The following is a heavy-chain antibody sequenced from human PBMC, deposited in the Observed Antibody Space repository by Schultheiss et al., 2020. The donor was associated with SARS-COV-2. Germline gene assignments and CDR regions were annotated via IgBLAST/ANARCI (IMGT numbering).Heavy chain of an antibody. CDR1: GFTFSGSA. V-gene: IGHV3-73*01. Sequence: GGSLRLSCAASGFTFSGSAMHWVRQASGKGLEWVGRIRSKANSYATAYAASVKGRFTISRDDSKNTAYLQMNSLKTEDTAVYYCARARYSSSWREAEYFQHWGQGTLVTVSS. CDR2: IRSKANSYAT. J-gene: IGHJ1*01. D-gene: IGHD6-13*01. CDR3: ARARYSSSWREAEYFQH.